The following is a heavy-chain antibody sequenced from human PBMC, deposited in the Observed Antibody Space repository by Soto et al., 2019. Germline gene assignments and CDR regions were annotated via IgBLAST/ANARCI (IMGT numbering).Heavy chain of an antibody. CDR1: GDTFSSYT. CDR3: AGGGRGAFDI. CDR2: IIPILDIA. J-gene: IGHJ3*02. D-gene: IGHD3-16*01. V-gene: IGHV1-69*02. Sequence: QVQLVQSGAEVKKPGSSVKVSCKASGDTFSSYTISWVRQAPGQGLEWMGRIIPILDIANYAQKFQGRVTITADKSTSTAYMELSSLRSEDTAVYYCAGGGRGAFDIWGQGTMVTVSS.